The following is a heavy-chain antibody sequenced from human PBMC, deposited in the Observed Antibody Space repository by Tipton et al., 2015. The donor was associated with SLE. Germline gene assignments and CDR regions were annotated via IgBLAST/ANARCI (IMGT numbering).Heavy chain of an antibody. Sequence: LRLSCTVSGYSISSDYYWGWIRQPPGKGLEWIGSIYHSGNTYYNPSLKSRVTISLDRSKNQFSLRLSSVTAADTAVYYCGTTSTDYGMDVWGQGTTVTVSS. J-gene: IGHJ6*02. V-gene: IGHV4-38-2*02. CDR3: GTTSTDYGMDV. CDR2: IYHSGNT. CDR1: GYSISSDYY. D-gene: IGHD2-8*02.